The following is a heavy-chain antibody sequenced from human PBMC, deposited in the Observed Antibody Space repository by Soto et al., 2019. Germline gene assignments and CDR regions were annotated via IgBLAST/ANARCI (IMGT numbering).Heavy chain of an antibody. V-gene: IGHV1-8*01. J-gene: IGHJ5*02. D-gene: IGHD3-10*01. Sequence: ASVKVSCKASGYTFTNYEINWVRQATGQGLEWMGWMNPGSGNTGYAHKFQGRVTMTRNISISTSYMELSRLGSDDTAIYYCARMASSGSLNWFDPWGQGTLVTVSS. CDR1: GYTFTNYE. CDR3: ARMASSGSLNWFDP. CDR2: MNPGSGNT.